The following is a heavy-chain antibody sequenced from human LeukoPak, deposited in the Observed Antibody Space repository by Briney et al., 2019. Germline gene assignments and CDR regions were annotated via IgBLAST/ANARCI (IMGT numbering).Heavy chain of an antibody. CDR3: ARSVDSLLNFDY. D-gene: IGHD3-22*01. J-gene: IGHJ4*02. V-gene: IGHV4-39*01. CDR1: GGSISSSSYY. Sequence: SETLSLTCTVSGGSISSSSYYWGWIRQPPGKGLEWIGSTSYSGSTYYNPSLKSRVTISVDTSKNQFSLKLSSVTAADTAVYYCARSVDSLLNFDYWGQGALVTVSS. CDR2: TSYSGST.